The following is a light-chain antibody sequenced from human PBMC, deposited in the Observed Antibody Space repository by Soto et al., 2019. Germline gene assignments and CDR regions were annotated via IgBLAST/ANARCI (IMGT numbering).Light chain of an antibody. V-gene: IGKV3-15*01. CDR2: GAS. CDR3: QQYNNWSPWT. Sequence: EIVMTQSPATLSVSPGERATLSCRASQSVSSNLAWYQQKPGQAPRLLIYGASTRATGIPARFSGSESGTEFTLTISSLQSEDFAVYYCQQYNNWSPWTFGQGTKVEIK. J-gene: IGKJ1*01. CDR1: QSVSSN.